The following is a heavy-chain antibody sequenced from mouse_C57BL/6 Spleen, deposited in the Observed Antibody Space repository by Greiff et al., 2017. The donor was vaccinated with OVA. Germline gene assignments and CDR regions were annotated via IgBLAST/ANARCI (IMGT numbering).Heavy chain of an antibody. V-gene: IGHV1-59*01. CDR3: ERGNDGNYEAY. CDR1: GYTFTSYW. D-gene: IGHD2-1*01. J-gene: IGHJ3*01. Sequence: VQLQQPGAELVRPGTSVKLSCKASGYTFTSYWMHWVKPRPGQGLEWIGVLDPSDSYTNYNQKFKGKATLTVDTSSSTAYMQLSSLTSEASAVYDGERGNDGNYEAYGGQGTLVTVSA. CDR2: LDPSDSYT.